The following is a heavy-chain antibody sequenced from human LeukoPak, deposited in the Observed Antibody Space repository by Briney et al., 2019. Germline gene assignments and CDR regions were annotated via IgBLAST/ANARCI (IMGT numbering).Heavy chain of an antibody. J-gene: IGHJ4*02. Sequence: NPSETLSLTCTVSGYSISSGYYWGWIRQPPGKGLEWIGSIYHSGSTYYNPSLKSRVTISVDTSKNQFSLKLSSVTAADTAVYYCARSIRRFGETDYFDYWGQGILVTVSS. CDR1: GYSISSGYY. CDR3: ARSIRRFGETDYFDY. V-gene: IGHV4-38-2*02. D-gene: IGHD3-10*01. CDR2: IYHSGST.